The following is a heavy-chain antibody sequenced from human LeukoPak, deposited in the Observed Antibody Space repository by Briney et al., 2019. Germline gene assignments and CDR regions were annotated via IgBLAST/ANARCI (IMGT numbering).Heavy chain of an antibody. Sequence: SVKVSCKASGGTFSSYAISWVRQAPGQGLEWMGGIIPIFGTANYAQKFQGRVTITADESTSTAYMELSSLRSEDTAVYYCARTLHNCDAFEIWGQGTMVTVSS. CDR3: ARTLHNCDAFEI. J-gene: IGHJ3*02. V-gene: IGHV1-69*13. CDR2: IIPIFGTA. D-gene: IGHD1-1*01. CDR1: GGTFSSYA.